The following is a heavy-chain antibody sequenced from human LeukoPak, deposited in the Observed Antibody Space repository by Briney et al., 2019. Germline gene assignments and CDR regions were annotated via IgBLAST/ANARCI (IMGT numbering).Heavy chain of an antibody. CDR1: GYTFTSYY. Sequence: GASVKVSCKASGYTFTSYYMHWVRQAPGQGLEWMGIINPSGGSTSYAQKFQGRVTMTRDTSTSTVYMELSSLRSEDTAVHYCAKDLSVVTASPNNNRIYYYYYYGMDVWGQGTTVTVSS. CDR3: AKDLSVVTASPNNNRIYYYYYYGMDV. J-gene: IGHJ6*02. D-gene: IGHD2-21*02. CDR2: INPSGGST. V-gene: IGHV1-46*01.